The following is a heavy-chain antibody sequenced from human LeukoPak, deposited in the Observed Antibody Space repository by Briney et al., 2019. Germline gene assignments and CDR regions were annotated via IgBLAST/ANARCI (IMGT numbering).Heavy chain of an antibody. D-gene: IGHD4-23*01. Sequence: GGSLRLSCAASGFTFSSYEMNWVRQAPGKGLEWVSYISSSGSTIYYADSVKGRFTISRDNAKNSLYLQMNSLRAEDTAVYYCARGRDYGGNKWAFDYWGQGTLVTVSS. J-gene: IGHJ4*02. V-gene: IGHV3-48*03. CDR3: ARGRDYGGNKWAFDY. CDR1: GFTFSSYE. CDR2: ISSSGSTI.